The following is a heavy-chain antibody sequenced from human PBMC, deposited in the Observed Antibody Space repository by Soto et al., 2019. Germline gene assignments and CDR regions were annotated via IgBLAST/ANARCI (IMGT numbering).Heavy chain of an antibody. Sequence: PGGSLRLSCAASGFTFSSYSMNWVRQAPGKGLEWVSSISSSSSYIYYADSVKGRFTISRDNAKNSLYLQMNSLRAEDTAVYYFARGAVVVPAARNYYYYGMDVWGQGTTVTVSS. J-gene: IGHJ6*02. CDR2: ISSSSSYI. D-gene: IGHD2-2*01. CDR3: ARGAVVVPAARNYYYYGMDV. V-gene: IGHV3-21*01. CDR1: GFTFSSYS.